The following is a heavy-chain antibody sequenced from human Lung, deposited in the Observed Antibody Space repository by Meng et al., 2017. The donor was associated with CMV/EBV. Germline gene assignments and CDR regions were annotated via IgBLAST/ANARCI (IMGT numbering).Heavy chain of an antibody. CDR3: ARTYSSGLDF. J-gene: IGHJ4*02. D-gene: IGHD6-19*01. CDR2: FYNGGPT. Sequence: LXCSVSGGSISSTDYHWGWIRQPPGKGLEWIGSFYNGGPTSYNPSLKSRVNISIDMSKNQFSLKLSSATAADTAVYYCARTYSSGLDFYGQGPLVTSSS. V-gene: IGHV4-39*07. CDR1: GGSISSTDYH.